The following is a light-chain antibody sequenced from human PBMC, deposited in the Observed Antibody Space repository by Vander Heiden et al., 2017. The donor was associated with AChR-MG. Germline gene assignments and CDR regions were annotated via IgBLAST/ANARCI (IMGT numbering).Light chain of an antibody. CDR3: MQALQTHG. J-gene: IGKJ3*01. Sequence: DIVMTQSPLSLPVTPGEPASISCRSSQSLLHSNGYNYLDWYLQKPGQSPQLLIYLGSNRASGVPDRFSGSGSGTDFTLKISSVEAEDVGVYYFMQALQTHGFGPGTKVGIK. V-gene: IGKV2-28*01. CDR2: LGS. CDR1: QSLLHSNGYNY.